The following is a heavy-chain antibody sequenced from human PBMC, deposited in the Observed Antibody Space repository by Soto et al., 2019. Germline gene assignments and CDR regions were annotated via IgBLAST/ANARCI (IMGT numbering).Heavy chain of an antibody. CDR2: INTNTGKP. Sequence: ASVKVSCKASGYKFTSYAMNWVRQAPGQGLERMGWINTNTGKPTYAKGFTGWFVFSLETYVSTAYLQKCSLKGEETAVYYRASDLQWLVFSYYYYGMDVCGRVTTVTVSS. J-gene: IGHJ6*02. CDR3: ASDLQWLVFSYYYYGMDV. V-gene: IGHV7-4-1*01. D-gene: IGHD6-19*01. CDR1: GYKFTSYA.